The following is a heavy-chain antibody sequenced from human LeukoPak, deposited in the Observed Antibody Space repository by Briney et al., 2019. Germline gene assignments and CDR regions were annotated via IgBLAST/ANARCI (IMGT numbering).Heavy chain of an antibody. CDR2: IYPGDSDT. Sequence: GESLKISCKGSGYSFTSYWIGWVRQMPGKGLEWMGIIYPGDSDTRYSPSFQGQVTISADKSISTAYLQWNSLKASDTAMYYCARRRGTTVTTDWFDPWGQGTLVTVSS. D-gene: IGHD4-11*01. J-gene: IGHJ5*02. CDR3: ARRRGTTVTTDWFDP. CDR1: GYSFTSYW. V-gene: IGHV5-51*01.